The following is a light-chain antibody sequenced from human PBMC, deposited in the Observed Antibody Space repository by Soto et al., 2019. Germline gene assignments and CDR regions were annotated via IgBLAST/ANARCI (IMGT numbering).Light chain of an antibody. Sequence: QSALTQPASVSGSPGQSITISCTGSSSDVGNYKFVSWYQQYPGKAPKVMLYEVSKRPSGVSYRFSGSQSGNTASLTISGLQAEDEADYYCCSYAGSYSSYFFGTGTQLTVL. J-gene: IGLJ1*01. CDR3: CSYAGSYSSYF. CDR1: SSDVGNYKF. V-gene: IGLV2-23*02. CDR2: EVS.